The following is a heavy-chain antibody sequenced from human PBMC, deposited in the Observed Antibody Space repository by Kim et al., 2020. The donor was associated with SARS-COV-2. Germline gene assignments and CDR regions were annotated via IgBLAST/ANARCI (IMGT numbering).Heavy chain of an antibody. Sequence: GGSLRLSCAASGFTFDDYAMHWVRQAPGKGLEWVSGISWNSGNIGYADSVKGRFTISRDNAKNSLYLQMNRLRAEDTALYYCAKDLDYNVRGVDYWGQGTLVTVSS. CDR1: GFTFDDYA. V-gene: IGHV3-9*01. J-gene: IGHJ4*02. CDR3: AKDLDYNVRGVDY. CDR2: ISWNSGNI. D-gene: IGHD3-10*01.